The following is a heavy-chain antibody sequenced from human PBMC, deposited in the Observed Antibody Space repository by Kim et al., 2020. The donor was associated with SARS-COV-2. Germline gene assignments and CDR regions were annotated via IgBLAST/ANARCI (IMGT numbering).Heavy chain of an antibody. J-gene: IGHJ4*02. CDR2: INHSGST. CDR3: ARVIPHFYYSSSWYFDY. D-gene: IGHD6-13*01. V-gene: IGHV4-34*01. Sequence: SETLSLTCAVYGGSFSGYYWSWIRQPPGKGLEWIGEINHSGSTNYNPSLKSRVTISVDTSKNQFSLKLSSVTAADTAVYYCARVIPHFYYSSSWYFDYWGQGTLVTVSS. CDR1: GGSFSGYY.